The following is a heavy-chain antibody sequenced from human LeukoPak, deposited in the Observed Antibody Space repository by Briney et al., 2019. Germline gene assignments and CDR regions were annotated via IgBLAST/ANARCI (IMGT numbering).Heavy chain of an antibody. CDR3: ASGVGSGRLYYYYYMDV. J-gene: IGHJ6*03. CDR2: IIPIFGTA. D-gene: IGHD1-26*01. Sequence: ASVKVSCKASGGTFTSYAISWVRQAPGQGLEWMGGIIPIFGTANYAQKFQGRVTITADESTSTAYMELSSLRSEDTAVYYCASGVGSGRLYYYYYMDVWGKGTTVTVSS. CDR1: GGTFTSYA. V-gene: IGHV1-69*13.